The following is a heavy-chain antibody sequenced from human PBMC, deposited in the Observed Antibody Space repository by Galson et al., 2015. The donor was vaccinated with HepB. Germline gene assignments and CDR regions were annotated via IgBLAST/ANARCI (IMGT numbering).Heavy chain of an antibody. CDR3: ARGHRVAQPYYFDY. D-gene: IGHD5-12*01. Sequence: SLRLSCAASGFTFSSYSMNWVRQAPGKGLEWVSSISSSSSYIYYADSVKGRFTISRDNAKNSLYLQMNSLRAEDTAVYYCARGHRVAQPYYFDYWGQGTLVTVSS. CDR1: GFTFSSYS. J-gene: IGHJ4*02. V-gene: IGHV3-21*01. CDR2: ISSSSSYI.